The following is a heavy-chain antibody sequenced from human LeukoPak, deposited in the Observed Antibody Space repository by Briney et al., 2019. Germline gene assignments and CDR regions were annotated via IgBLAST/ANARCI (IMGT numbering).Heavy chain of an antibody. CDR2: INDSAST. Sequence: ESLSLNRAVCGRPVRGYYWSRMRPPPGKRLELIGEINDSASTNYNPSLKRRVSISVDTSKNHVSLKLTSLTAADTALYYCARGGKATVGSMWRRGMLVDV. CDR3: ARGGKATVGSMWRRGMLVDV. J-gene: IGHJ6*01. V-gene: IGHV4-34*01. CDR1: GRPVRGYY. D-gene: IGHD1-26*01.